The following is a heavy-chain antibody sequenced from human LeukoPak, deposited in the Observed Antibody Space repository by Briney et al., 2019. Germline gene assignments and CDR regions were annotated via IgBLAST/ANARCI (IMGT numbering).Heavy chain of an antibody. Sequence: PSETLSLTCTVSGGSISSYYWSWIRHPPGKRLEWIGYIYYSGSTNYNPSLKSRVTISVDTSKNQFSLKLSSVTAADTAVYYCASGGTPDWYFDLWGRGTLVTVSS. CDR2: IYYSGST. CDR3: ASGGTPDWYFDL. J-gene: IGHJ2*01. CDR1: GGSISSYY. D-gene: IGHD4-23*01. V-gene: IGHV4-59*01.